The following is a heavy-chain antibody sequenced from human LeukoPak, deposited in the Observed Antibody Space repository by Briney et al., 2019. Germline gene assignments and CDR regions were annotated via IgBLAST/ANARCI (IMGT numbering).Heavy chain of an antibody. CDR1: GYTFTSYG. J-gene: IGHJ5*02. D-gene: IGHD6-13*01. CDR3: ARDVAFYGSSWHNWFDP. Sequence: ASVKVSCKASGYTFTSYGISWVRQALGQGLEWMGWISAYNGNTNYAQKFQGRVTTTTDTSTNTAYMELRSLGSDDTAVYYCARDVAFYGSSWHNWFDPWGQGTLVTVSS. CDR2: ISAYNGNT. V-gene: IGHV1-18*01.